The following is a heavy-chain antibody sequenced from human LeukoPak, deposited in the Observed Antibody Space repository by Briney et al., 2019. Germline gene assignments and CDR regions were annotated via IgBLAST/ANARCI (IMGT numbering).Heavy chain of an antibody. CDR1: GFTFSIYE. J-gene: IGHJ4*02. CDR2: ISSVGTTI. CDR3: ARGGRGDY. Sequence: GGSLRLSCAASGFTFSIYEMNWVRQAPGEGLEWVSYISSVGTTIYYADSVKGRFTISRDNAKNSLYLQMNSLRAEDTAVYYCARGGRGDYWGQGTLVTVSS. D-gene: IGHD3-16*01. V-gene: IGHV3-48*03.